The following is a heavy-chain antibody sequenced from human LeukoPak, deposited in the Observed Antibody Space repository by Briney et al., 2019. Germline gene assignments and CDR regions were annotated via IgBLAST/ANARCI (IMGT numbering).Heavy chain of an antibody. D-gene: IGHD7-27*01. Sequence: SETLSLTCTVSGGSISSYYWSWIRQPPGKGLEWIGYIYYSGSTNYNPSLKSRVTISVDTSKNQFSLKLSSVTAADTAVYYCARWGPTALHDWGRGTLVTVSS. CDR1: GGSISSYY. CDR3: ARWGPTALHD. J-gene: IGHJ4*02. CDR2: IYYSGST. V-gene: IGHV4-59*01.